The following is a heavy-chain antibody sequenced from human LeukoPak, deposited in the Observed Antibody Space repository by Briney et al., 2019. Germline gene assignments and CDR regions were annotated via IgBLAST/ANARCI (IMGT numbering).Heavy chain of an antibody. CDR3: GRDPFDI. J-gene: IGHJ3*02. Sequence: GGSLRLSCAASGFTFSNYGMHWVRQAPGKGLEWVAFIQYDGRNTYYADFVKGRFTISRDHSKSTLYLQMNSLRAEDTAVYYCGRDPFDIWGRGTMVTVSS. CDR2: IQYDGRNT. CDR1: GFTFSNYG. V-gene: IGHV3-30*02.